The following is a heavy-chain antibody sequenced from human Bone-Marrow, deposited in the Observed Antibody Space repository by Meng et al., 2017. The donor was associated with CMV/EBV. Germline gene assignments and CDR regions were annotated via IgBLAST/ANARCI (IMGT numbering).Heavy chain of an antibody. Sequence: GGSLRLSCTASGFTFSSYWMHWVRQAPGKGLVWVSRINGDGTSTSYADSVKGRFTISRDNAKNTLYLQMNSLRAEDTAVYYCARGVAAGRDYRGQGMLVTVSS. D-gene: IGHD6-13*01. V-gene: IGHV3-74*01. CDR2: INGDGTST. CDR3: ARGVAAGRDY. CDR1: GFTFSSYW. J-gene: IGHJ4*02.